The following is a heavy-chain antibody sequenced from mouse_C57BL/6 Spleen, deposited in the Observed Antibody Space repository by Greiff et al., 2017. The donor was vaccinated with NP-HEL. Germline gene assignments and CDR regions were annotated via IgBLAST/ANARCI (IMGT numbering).Heavy chain of an antibody. J-gene: IGHJ1*03. CDR3: ARNCPTYWYFDV. V-gene: IGHV2-2*01. CDR2: IWSGGST. Sequence: QVQLKESGPGLVQPSQSLSITCTVSGFSLTSYGVHWVRQSPGKGLEWLGVIWSGGSTDYNAAFISRLSISKDNSKSQVFFKMNSLQADDTAIYYCARNCPTYWYFDVWGTGTTVTVSS. CDR1: GFSLTSYG.